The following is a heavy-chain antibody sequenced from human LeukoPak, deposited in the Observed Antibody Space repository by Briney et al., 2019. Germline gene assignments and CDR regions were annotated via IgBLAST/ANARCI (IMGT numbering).Heavy chain of an antibody. CDR1: GFTFSSYA. CDR3: AKVNLGAAGCDY. D-gene: IGHD6-13*01. J-gene: IGHJ4*02. Sequence: VQLGGSLRLSCAASGFTFSSYAMSWVRQAPGKGLEWVSAISGSGGSTYYADSVKGRFPISRDNSKNTLYLQMNSLRAEDTAVYYCAKVNLGAAGCDYWGQGTLVTVSS. CDR2: ISGSGGST. V-gene: IGHV3-23*01.